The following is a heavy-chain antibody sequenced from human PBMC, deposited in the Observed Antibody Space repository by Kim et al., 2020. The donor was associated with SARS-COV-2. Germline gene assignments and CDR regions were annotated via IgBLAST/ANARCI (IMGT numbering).Heavy chain of an antibody. J-gene: IGHJ4*02. CDR2: INHSGST. D-gene: IGHD6-19*01. CDR3: ARNIRKISSGWRTYYFDY. CDR1: GGSFSGYY. Sequence: SETLSLTCAVYGGSFSGYYWSWIRQPPGKGLEWIGEINHSGSTNYNPSLKSRVTISVDTSKNQFSLKLSSVTAADTAVYYCARNIRKISSGWRTYYFDYWGQGTLVTVSS. V-gene: IGHV4-34*01.